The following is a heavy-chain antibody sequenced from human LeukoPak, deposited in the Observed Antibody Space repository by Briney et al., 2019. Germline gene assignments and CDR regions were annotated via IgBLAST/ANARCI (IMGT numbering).Heavy chain of an antibody. CDR1: GGSISNYF. CDR2: IYSSGST. CDR3: ARQPIRSAFDI. J-gene: IGHJ3*02. Sequence: PSETLSLTRSVSGGSISNYFWSWIRQSPGRGPERIGHIYSSGSTNYNPSLKSRVIISVDASKNQFSLKLSSVTAADTAVYYCARQPIRSAFDIWGQGTKVTVSS. V-gene: IGHV4-4*09. D-gene: IGHD2-21*01.